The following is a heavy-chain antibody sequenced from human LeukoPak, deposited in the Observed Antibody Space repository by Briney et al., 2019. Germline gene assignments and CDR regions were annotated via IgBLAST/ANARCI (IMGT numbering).Heavy chain of an antibody. D-gene: IGHD3-22*01. J-gene: IGHJ4*02. V-gene: IGHV4-30-4*02. Sequence: SETLSLTCTVSGGSISSGDYYWSWIRQPPGKGLEWIGYIYYSGSTYYNPSLKSRVTISVDTSKNQFSLKLSSVTAADTAVYYCARGAYYYDSSGYPYYWGQGTLVTVSS. CDR3: ARGAYYYDSSGYPYY. CDR2: IYYSGST. CDR1: GGSISSGDYY.